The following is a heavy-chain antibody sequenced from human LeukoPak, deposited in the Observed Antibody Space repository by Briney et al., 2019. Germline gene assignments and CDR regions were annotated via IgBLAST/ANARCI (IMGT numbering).Heavy chain of an antibody. Sequence: SETLSLTCTVSGGSIYNNYWTWIRQPPGKGLEWIGYIYSNGNTNYSPSLKSRVTMSIETSRSQFSLTVTSVTAADTAVYYCASGTFDGPLYGTYWYFHFWGRGTLVTVSS. D-gene: IGHD1-14*01. CDR2: IYSNGNT. V-gene: IGHV4-59*01. CDR1: GGSIYNNY. J-gene: IGHJ2*01. CDR3: ASGTFDGPLYGTYWYFHF.